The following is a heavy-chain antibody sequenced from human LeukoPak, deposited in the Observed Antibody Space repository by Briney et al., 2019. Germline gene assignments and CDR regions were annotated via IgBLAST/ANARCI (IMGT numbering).Heavy chain of an antibody. CDR1: GGSFSGYY. CDR2: INHSGST. J-gene: IGHJ3*02. V-gene: IGHV4-34*01. Sequence: PSETLSLTCAVYGGSFSGYYWSWIRQPPGKGLEWIGEINHSGSTNYNPSLKSRVTISVDTSKNQFSLKLSSVTAADTAVYYCARHKFDGAAAVDAFDIWGQGTMVTVSS. CDR3: ARHKFDGAAAVDAFDI. D-gene: IGHD6-13*01.